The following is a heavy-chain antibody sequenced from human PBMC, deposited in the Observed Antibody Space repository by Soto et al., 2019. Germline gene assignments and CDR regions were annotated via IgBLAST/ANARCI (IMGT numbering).Heavy chain of an antibody. CDR2: ISGSGGST. J-gene: IGHJ4*02. Sequence: EVQLLESGGGLVQPGGSLRLSCAASGFTFSSYAMSWVRQAPGKGLEWVSAISGSGGSTYYADSVKGRFTISRDNSKNTLYLQMNSLRAEDTAVYYCAKGLVPANGVSWYFDYWGQGTLVTVSS. D-gene: IGHD2-8*01. CDR3: AKGLVPANGVSWYFDY. V-gene: IGHV3-23*01. CDR1: GFTFSSYA.